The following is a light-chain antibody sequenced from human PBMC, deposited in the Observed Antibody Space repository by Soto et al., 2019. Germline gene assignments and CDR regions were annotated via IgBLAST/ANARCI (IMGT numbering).Light chain of an antibody. CDR2: DAS. CDR1: QSVSRAY. CDR3: QQYGNSPRT. Sequence: EMPLAQSPGTLSLSPGARAALFGRASQSVSRAYLAWYQQKPGQAPSLLIYDASSRATGIPDRFSASGSGTNFTLTISRLEPEDFAAFYCQQYGNSPRTFGQGTKVDI. J-gene: IGKJ1*01. V-gene: IGKV3-20*01.